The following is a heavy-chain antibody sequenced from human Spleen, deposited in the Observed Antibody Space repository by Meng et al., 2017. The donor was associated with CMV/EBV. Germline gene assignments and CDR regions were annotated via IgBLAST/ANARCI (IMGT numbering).Heavy chain of an antibody. CDR2: VYYIGTT. CDR3: AREAVFGLGKYGMDV. J-gene: IGHJ6*02. Sequence: GSLRLSCAVYGGSLSGDYWSWIRQPPGKGLEWIGSVYYIGTTDHNPSLRSRVIIQVDRAQNQFSLELRSVTVADTAVYYCAREAVFGLGKYGMDVWGQGTTVTVSS. V-gene: IGHV4-34*11. CDR1: GGSLSGDY. D-gene: IGHD3/OR15-3a*01.